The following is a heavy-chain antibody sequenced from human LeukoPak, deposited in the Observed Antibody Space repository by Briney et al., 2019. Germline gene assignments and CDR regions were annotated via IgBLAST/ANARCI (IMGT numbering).Heavy chain of an antibody. CDR3: ARGISGYYDSSGYYDYYYGMDV. D-gene: IGHD3-22*01. V-gene: IGHV3-53*01. J-gene: IGHJ6*02. Sequence: PGGSLRLSCAASGFTVSSNYMSWVRQAPGKGLEWVSVIYSGGSTNYADSVKGRFTISRDNSKNTLYLQMNSLRAEDTAVYYCARGISGYYDSSGYYDYYYGMDVWGQGTTVTVSS. CDR1: GFTVSSNY. CDR2: IYSGGST.